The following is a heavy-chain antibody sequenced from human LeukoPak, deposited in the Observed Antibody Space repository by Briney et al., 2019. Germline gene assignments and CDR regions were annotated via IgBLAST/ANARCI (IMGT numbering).Heavy chain of an antibody. CDR1: GFTFSSSA. CDR2: ISNNGGYT. CDR3: AKIGTVVVVAASDY. V-gene: IGHV3-23*01. J-gene: IGHJ4*02. D-gene: IGHD2-15*01. Sequence: GGSLRLSCAASGFTFSSSAMSWVRQAPGKGLEWVSAISNNGGYTYYADSVQGRFTISRDNSKNTLYLQMNSLRAEDTAVYYCAKIGTVVVVAASDYWGQGTLVTVSS.